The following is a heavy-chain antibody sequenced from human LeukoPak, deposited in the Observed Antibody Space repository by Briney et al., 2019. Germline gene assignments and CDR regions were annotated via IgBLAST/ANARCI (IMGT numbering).Heavy chain of an antibody. CDR3: ASPINYWYFDL. CDR2: ISGDESTT. V-gene: IGHV3-74*01. Sequence: GGPLRLSCAASGFTFSNYWMHWVRQAPGKGLVWVSRISGDESTTTYADSVKGRFTISRDNAKNTLYLQMNSLRAEDTAVYYCASPINYWYFDLWGRGTLVTVSS. J-gene: IGHJ2*01. CDR1: GFTFSNYW.